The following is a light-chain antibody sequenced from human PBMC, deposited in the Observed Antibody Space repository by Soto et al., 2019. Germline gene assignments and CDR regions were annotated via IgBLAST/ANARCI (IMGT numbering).Light chain of an antibody. CDR1: QSISSW. CDR3: QQYDSYPYT. Sequence: DIQMTQSPSTLSASVGDRVTITCRASQSISSWLAWYQQKPGKAPKLLIYDASRLESGVPSRFSGSGSGTEFTLTISSLQPDDFATYYCQQYDSYPYTFGQGTKVEIK. CDR2: DAS. V-gene: IGKV1-5*01. J-gene: IGKJ2*01.